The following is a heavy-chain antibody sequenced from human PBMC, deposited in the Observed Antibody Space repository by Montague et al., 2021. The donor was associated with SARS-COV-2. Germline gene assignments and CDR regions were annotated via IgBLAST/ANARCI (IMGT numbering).Heavy chain of an antibody. Sequence: SETLSLTSTVSGGSISSSSYYWGWIRQPPGKGLEWIGSIYYSGSTYYNPCLESRVTISVDTSKNQFSLKLSSVTAADTAVYYCARDTRITMIVVVQGYGMDVWGQGTTVTVSS. CDR1: GGSISSSSYY. D-gene: IGHD3-22*01. J-gene: IGHJ6*02. V-gene: IGHV4-39*07. CDR2: IYYSGST. CDR3: ARDTRITMIVVVQGYGMDV.